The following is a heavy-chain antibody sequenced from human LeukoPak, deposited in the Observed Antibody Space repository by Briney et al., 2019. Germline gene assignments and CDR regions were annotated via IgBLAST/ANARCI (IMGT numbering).Heavy chain of an antibody. CDR3: TRGRGSYEWVDY. J-gene: IGHJ4*02. CDR2: FYSGDTT. CDR1: GFTVSSNY. D-gene: IGHD1-26*01. V-gene: IGHV3-66*01. Sequence: GGSLRLSCAASGFTVSSNYMSWVRQAPGKRLEWVSVFYSGDTTYYADSVKGRFTISRDNSKNTLYLQMNSLRAEDTAVYYCTRGRGSYEWVDYWGQGTLVTVSS.